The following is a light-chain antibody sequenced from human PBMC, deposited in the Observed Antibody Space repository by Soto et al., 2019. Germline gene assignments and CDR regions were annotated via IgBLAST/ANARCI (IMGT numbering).Light chain of an antibody. CDR2: EAY. CDR1: QSFRRL. V-gene: IGKV3-11*01. Sequence: EVVLTQSPVTLSLSPGARATLSCRASQSFRRLLAWYQQKPGQAPRLLIYEAYNRATGIPPRFSGSGSGTDFTLTISSLEHEDSAVYYCQPRHMWPITFGQGTRLEIK. CDR3: QPRHMWPIT. J-gene: IGKJ5*01.